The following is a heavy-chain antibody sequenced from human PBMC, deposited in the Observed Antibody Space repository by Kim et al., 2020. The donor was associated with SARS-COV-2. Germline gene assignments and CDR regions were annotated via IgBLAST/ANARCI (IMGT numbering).Heavy chain of an antibody. CDR1: GFTFSSYG. Sequence: GGSLRLSCAASGFTFSSYGMHWVRQAPGKGLEWGAVIWYDGSNKYYADSVKGRFTISRDNSKNTLYLQMNSLRAEDKAVYYCAREEGSSSYYYYYGMDVWGQGTKVTVSS. V-gene: IGHV3-33*01. CDR2: IWYDGSNK. D-gene: IGHD6-6*01. CDR3: AREEGSSSYYYYYGMDV. J-gene: IGHJ6*02.